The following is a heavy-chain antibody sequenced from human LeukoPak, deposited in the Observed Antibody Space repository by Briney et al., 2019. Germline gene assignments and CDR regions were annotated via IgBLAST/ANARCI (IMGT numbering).Heavy chain of an antibody. V-gene: IGHV3-30-3*02. CDR2: LFYDGSIQ. D-gene: IGHD5-24*01. CDR1: GFTFSSYA. J-gene: IGHJ3*01. Sequence: GGSLRLSCAASGFTFSSYAMRWVRQAPGKGLEWVAVLFYDGSIQYYADSVKGRFTISRDNSKNTLSLQMNSLRVEDTAIYYCAKDIQLSTWGLGTMVTVSS. CDR3: AKDIQLST.